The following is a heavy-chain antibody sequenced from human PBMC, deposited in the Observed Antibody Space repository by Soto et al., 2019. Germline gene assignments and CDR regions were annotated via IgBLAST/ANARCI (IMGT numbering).Heavy chain of an antibody. CDR1: GGSISSYY. D-gene: IGHD3-3*01. V-gene: IGHV4-59*01. CDR2: IYYSGST. J-gene: IGHJ4*02. Sequence: ASETLSLTCTVSGGSISSYYWSWIRQPPGKGLEWIGYIYYSGSTNYNPSLKSRVTISVDTSKNQFSLKLSSVTAADTAVYYCARGYYDFWSGYYAYFDYWGQGTLVTVSS. CDR3: ARGYYDFWSGYYAYFDY.